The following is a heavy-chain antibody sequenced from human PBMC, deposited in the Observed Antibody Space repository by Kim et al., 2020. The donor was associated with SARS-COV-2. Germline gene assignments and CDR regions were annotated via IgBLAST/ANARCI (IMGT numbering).Heavy chain of an antibody. Sequence: SKNYDADSVKCRFTIARDHSKTTLYLQMDSLRAEDTAVYYCAGDSGSYLDYWGQGALVTVSS. CDR2: SKN. D-gene: IGHD1-26*01. V-gene: IGHV3-30-3*01. J-gene: IGHJ4*02. CDR3: AGDSGSYLDY.